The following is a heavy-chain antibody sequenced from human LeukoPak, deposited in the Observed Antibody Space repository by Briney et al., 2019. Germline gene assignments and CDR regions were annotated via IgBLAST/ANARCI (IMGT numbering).Heavy chain of an antibody. CDR2: ISSSSSYI. V-gene: IGHV3-21*01. D-gene: IGHD3-9*01. J-gene: IGHJ5*02. CDR3: ARVASYRELLRYSDWLSH. Sequence: PGGSLRLSCAASGFTFSSYSMNWVRQAPGKGLEWVSSISSSSSYIYYADSVKGRFTISRDNAKNSLYLQMNSLRAEDTAVYYCARVASYRELLRYSDWLSHWGQGTLVTVSS. CDR1: GFTFSSYS.